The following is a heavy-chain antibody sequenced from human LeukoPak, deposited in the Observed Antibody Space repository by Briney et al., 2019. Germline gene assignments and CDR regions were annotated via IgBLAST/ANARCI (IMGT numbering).Heavy chain of an antibody. V-gene: IGHV4-4*07. CDR1: GGSVSNYY. Sequence: KASETLSLTCTVSGGSVSNYYWSWIRQPAGKGVEWIGRIYSSGSTEYNPSLNSRVTMSVDTSKNQFSLRLSSVTAADTAVYYCAIEKGGFYGSGAFDYWGQGTLVTVSS. CDR3: AIEKGGFYGSGAFDY. CDR2: IYSSGST. J-gene: IGHJ4*02. D-gene: IGHD3-10*01.